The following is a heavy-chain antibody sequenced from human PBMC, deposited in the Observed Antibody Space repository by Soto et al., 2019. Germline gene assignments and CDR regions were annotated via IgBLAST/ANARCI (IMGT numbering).Heavy chain of an antibody. Sequence: SVGVSCKXSGGTFDKFIMNWVRQTPGRGLEWMGGIVPMLGTPTYAEKFKGRVRISATGSATTTYMEVTSLRSEDTAIYYCARNGTYGSSRSHYSGMDVWGQGTTVTVSS. D-gene: IGHD3-10*01. J-gene: IGHJ6*02. CDR3: ARNGTYGSSRSHYSGMDV. CDR1: GGTFDKFI. V-gene: IGHV1-69*13. CDR2: IVPMLGTP.